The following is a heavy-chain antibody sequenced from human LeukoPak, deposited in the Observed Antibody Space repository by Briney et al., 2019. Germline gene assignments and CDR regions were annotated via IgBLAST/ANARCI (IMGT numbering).Heavy chain of an antibody. CDR1: GFTFSTYW. D-gene: IGHD2-2*01. J-gene: IGHJ4*02. Sequence: PGGSLRLSRAASGFTFSTYWMSWVRQAPGKGLEWVANIKGDGSEKYYVDSVKGRFVISRDNAKNEVYLQMNSLRAEDTAMYYCARYCSSTSCSDYWGQGALVTVSS. CDR3: ARYCSSTSCSDY. V-gene: IGHV3-7*01. CDR2: IKGDGSEK.